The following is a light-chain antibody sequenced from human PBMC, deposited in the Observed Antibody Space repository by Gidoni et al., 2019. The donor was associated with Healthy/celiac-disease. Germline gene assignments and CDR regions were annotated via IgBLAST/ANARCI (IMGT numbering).Light chain of an antibody. CDR2: LGS. CDR3: MQALQTPYT. V-gene: IGKV2-28*01. J-gene: IGKJ2*01. Sequence: DLVMTQSPLSLPVTPGEPASISCRSSQSLLHSNVYNYLDWYLQKPGQSPQLLIYLGSNRASGVPDRFSGSGSGTDFTLKISRVEAEDVGVYYCMQALQTPYTFGQGTKLEIK. CDR1: QSLLHSNVYNY.